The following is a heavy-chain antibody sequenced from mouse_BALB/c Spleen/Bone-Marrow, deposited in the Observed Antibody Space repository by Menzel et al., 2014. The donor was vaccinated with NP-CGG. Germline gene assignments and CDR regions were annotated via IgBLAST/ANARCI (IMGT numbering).Heavy chain of an antibody. CDR3: ARGITTGYFDY. D-gene: IGHD1-1*01. Sequence: QVQLQQPGAELVRPGTSVKVSCKASGYAFTNYLIEWVKRRPGQGLEWIGVINPGSGGTNYNEKFKGKATLTADKSSSTAYMQLSSLTSDDSAVYFCARGITTGYFDYWGQGTTLTVSS. CDR2: INPGSGGT. CDR1: GYAFTNYL. V-gene: IGHV1-54*01. J-gene: IGHJ2*01.